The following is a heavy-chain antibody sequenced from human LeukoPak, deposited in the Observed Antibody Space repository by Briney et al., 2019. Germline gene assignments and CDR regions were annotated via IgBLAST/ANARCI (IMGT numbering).Heavy chain of an antibody. CDR2: ISGSGGST. J-gene: IGHJ6*02. CDR3: ARVGSRLRYFDWLLWYGMDV. CDR1: GFTFSSYA. D-gene: IGHD3-9*01. V-gene: IGHV3-23*01. Sequence: GGSLRLSCAASGFTFSSYAMTWVRQAPGKGLEWVSAISGSGGSTYYADSEKGRFTISRDNSKNTLYLQMNSLRAEDTAVYYCARVGSRLRYFDWLLWYGMDVWGQGTTVTVSS.